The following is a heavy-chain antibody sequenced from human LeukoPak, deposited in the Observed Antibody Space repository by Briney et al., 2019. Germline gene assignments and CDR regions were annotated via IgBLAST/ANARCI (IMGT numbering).Heavy chain of an antibody. CDR1: GFTFSSYS. CDR3: ARDPIAVAGYFDY. V-gene: IGHV3-21*01. CDR2: ISSSSSYI. Sequence: GGSLRLSCAASGFTFSSYSMNWVRQAPGKGLEWVSSISSSSSYIYYADSVKGRFTISRDNAKNSLYLQMNSLRAEDTAVYYCARDPIAVAGYFDYWGQGTPVTVSS. D-gene: IGHD6-19*01. J-gene: IGHJ4*02.